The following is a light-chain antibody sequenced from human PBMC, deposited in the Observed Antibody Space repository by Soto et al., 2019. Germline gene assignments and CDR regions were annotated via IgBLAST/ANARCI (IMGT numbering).Light chain of an antibody. J-gene: IGLJ1*01. CDR3: SSYTSSSSYV. V-gene: IGLV2-14*01. CDR2: EVT. Sequence: QSVLTQPASVSGSPGQSITISCTGTSSDVGVYNYVSWYQQSPGKAPKLMIYEVTNRPSAVPDRFSGSKTGNTAFLTISGLQAEDEADYYCSSYTSSSSYVFGTGTKVTVL. CDR1: SSDVGVYNY.